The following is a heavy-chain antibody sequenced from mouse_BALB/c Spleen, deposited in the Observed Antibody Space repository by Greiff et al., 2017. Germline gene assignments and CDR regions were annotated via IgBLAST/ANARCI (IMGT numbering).Heavy chain of an antibody. V-gene: IGHV6-6*02. J-gene: IGHJ4*01. CDR3: TRNDGYFYAMDY. CDR1: GFTFSNYW. Sequence: VQLKESGGGLVQPGGSMKLSCVASGFTFSNYWMNWVRQSPEKGLEWVAEIRLKSNNYATHYAESVKGRFTISRDDSKSSVYLQMNNLRAEDTGIYYCTRNDGYFYAMDYWGQGTSFTVSS. D-gene: IGHD2-3*01. CDR2: IRLKSNNYAT.